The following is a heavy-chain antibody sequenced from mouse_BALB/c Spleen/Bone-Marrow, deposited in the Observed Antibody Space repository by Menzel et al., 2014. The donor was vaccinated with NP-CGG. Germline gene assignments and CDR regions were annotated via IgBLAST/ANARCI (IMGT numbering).Heavy chain of an antibody. CDR1: GFTSSSYT. J-gene: IGHJ4*01. CDR3: ARQFGLRWAMGY. D-gene: IGHD3-1*01. V-gene: IGHV5-12-2*01. CDR2: ISNGGGST. Sequence: EVHLVESGGGLVQPGGSLKLSCAASGFTSSSYTMSWVRQTPEKRLEWVAYISNGGGSTYYPDTVKGRFTISRDNAKNILYLQMSSLKSEDTVMYYCARQFGLRWAMGYWGQGTSVTVSS.